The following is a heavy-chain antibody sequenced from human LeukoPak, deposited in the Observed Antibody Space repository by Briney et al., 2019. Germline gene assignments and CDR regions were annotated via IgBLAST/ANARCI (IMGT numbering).Heavy chain of an antibody. J-gene: IGHJ4*02. D-gene: IGHD3-10*01. V-gene: IGHV3-64D*06. Sequence: GGSLRLSCSASGFTFSRYVMNWVRQAPGKGLEHVSVISSNGGSTYYADSVKGRFTISRDNSKNTLYLQMSSLRAEDTAVYYCVRGSSGFDFWGQGTLVTVSS. CDR1: GFTFSRYV. CDR3: VRGSSGFDF. CDR2: ISSNGGST.